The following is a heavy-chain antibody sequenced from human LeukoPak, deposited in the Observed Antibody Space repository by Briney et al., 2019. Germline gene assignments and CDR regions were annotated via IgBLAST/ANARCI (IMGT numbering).Heavy chain of an antibody. Sequence: GASVKVSCKASGYTFTGYYMHWVRQAPGQGLEWMGIINPSCGSTTYAQKFQGRVTMTRDTSTSTVYMELSSLRSEDTAVYYCARFAFLYSRSWYYAFDIWGQGTMVTVSS. J-gene: IGHJ3*02. CDR2: INPSCGST. CDR1: GYTFTGYY. D-gene: IGHD6-13*01. CDR3: ARFAFLYSRSWYYAFDI. V-gene: IGHV1-46*01.